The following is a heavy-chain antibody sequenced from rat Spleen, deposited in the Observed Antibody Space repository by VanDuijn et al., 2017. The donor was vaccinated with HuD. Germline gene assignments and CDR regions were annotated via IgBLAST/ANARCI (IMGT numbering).Heavy chain of an antibody. CDR1: GFTFSDYH. V-gene: IGHV5-22*01. Sequence: EVQLVESDGGLVQPGRSLKLSCAASGFTFSDYHMALVRPAPTKGLEWVATISYDGSSTYYGDSVKGRFTISRDNAKSTLYLQMNSLRSEDTATYYCARPSTETYCFDYWGQGVMVTVSS. J-gene: IGHJ2*01. D-gene: IGHD1-11*01. CDR3: ARPSTETYCFDY. CDR2: ISYDGSST.